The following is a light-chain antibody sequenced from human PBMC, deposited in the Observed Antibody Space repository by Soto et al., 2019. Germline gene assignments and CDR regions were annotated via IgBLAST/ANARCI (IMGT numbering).Light chain of an antibody. CDR2: LDSDGSH. CDR3: QTWGTGIHVV. CDR1: SGNSSYA. J-gene: IGLJ2*01. V-gene: IGLV4-69*01. Sequence: QLVLTQSPSASASLGASVKLTCTLSSGNSSYAIAWHQQQPEKGPRYLMKLDSDGSHTKGDAIPDRFSGSSSGAERYLTISSLQSEAEADYYCQTWGTGIHVVFGGGTKLTVL.